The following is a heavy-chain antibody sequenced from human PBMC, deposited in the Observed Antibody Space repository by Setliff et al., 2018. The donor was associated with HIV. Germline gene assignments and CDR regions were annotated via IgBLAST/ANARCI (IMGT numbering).Heavy chain of an antibody. CDR3: AEPTIGIYPRYFDY. Sequence: GGSLRLSCEASGFALSTFDMNWVRQSPGKGLEWVSGVSPVSHTTYYAESVKGRFTVSRDDSTNMLFLQMTSLGDDDTASYYCAEPTIGIYPRYFDYWGQGTLVTVSS. J-gene: IGHJ4*02. V-gene: IGHV3-23*01. CDR2: VSPVSHTT. CDR1: GFALSTFD. D-gene: IGHD1-26*01.